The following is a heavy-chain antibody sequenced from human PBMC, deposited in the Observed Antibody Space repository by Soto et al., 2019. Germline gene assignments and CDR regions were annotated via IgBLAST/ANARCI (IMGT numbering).Heavy chain of an antibody. Sequence: QVQLVESGGGVVRPGRSLRLSCAASGFTFRRYAVHWVRQAPGKGLEWVAVISYDGTNKYYADSVKGRFTISRDNSKYTLYLQMSSLRGEDTAVYYCARDGDYGDYDLDCWGQGTLVIVSS. CDR2: ISYDGTNK. J-gene: IGHJ4*02. V-gene: IGHV3-30-3*01. D-gene: IGHD4-17*01. CDR3: ARDGDYGDYDLDC. CDR1: GFTFRRYA.